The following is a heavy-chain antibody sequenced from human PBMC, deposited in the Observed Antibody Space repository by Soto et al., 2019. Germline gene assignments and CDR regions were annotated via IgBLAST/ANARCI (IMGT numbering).Heavy chain of an antibody. D-gene: IGHD3-22*01. V-gene: IGHV3-7*03. CDR2: IKQDGSEK. Sequence: GGSLRLSCAASGFTFSSYWMSWVRQAPGKGLEWVANIKQDGSEKYYVDSVKGRFTISRDNAKNSLYLQMNSLRAEDTAVYYCVREIIDSSGYYPDYWGQGTLVTVSS. CDR3: VREIIDSSGYYPDY. J-gene: IGHJ4*02. CDR1: GFTFSSYW.